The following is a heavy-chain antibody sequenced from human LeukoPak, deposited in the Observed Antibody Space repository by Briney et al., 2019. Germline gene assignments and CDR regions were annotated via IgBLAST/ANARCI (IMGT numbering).Heavy chain of an antibody. CDR2: IYYSGST. Sequence: SETLSLTCTVSGGSISSSSYYLGWIRQPPGKGLEWIGSIYYSGSTYYNPSLKSRVTISVDTSKNQFSLKLSSVTAADTAVYYCARHATRGVVLTVFDYWGQGTLVTVSS. J-gene: IGHJ4*02. CDR3: ARHATRGVVLTVFDY. CDR1: GGSISSSSYY. V-gene: IGHV4-39*01. D-gene: IGHD3-22*01.